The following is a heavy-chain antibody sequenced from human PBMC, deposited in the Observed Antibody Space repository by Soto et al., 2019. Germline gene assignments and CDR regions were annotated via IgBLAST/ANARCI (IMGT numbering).Heavy chain of an antibody. D-gene: IGHD4-17*01. V-gene: IGHV4-34*01. CDR1: GGSFSGYY. CDR2: INHSGST. Sequence: QVQLQQWGAGLLKPSETLSLTCAVYGGSFSGYYWSWIRQPPGKGLEWIGEINHSGSTNYNPSLKSRVTISVDTSKNQFSLKLSSVTAADTAVYYCARSRSGAYYGMDVWGQGTTVTVSS. J-gene: IGHJ6*02. CDR3: ARSRSGAYYGMDV.